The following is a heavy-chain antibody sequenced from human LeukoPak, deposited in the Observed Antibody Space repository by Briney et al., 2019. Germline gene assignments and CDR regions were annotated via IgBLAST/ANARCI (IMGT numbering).Heavy chain of an antibody. CDR2: ISGSGGST. D-gene: IGHD2-15*01. CDR3: ARSRDSTKKGWFDP. V-gene: IGHV3-23*01. J-gene: IGHJ5*02. Sequence: GGSLRLSCAASGFIFSSYAMSWVRQAPGKGLEWVSAISGSGGSTYYADSVKGRFTISRDNSKNTLYLQMNSLRAEDTAVYYCARSRDSTKKGWFDPWGQGTLVTVSS. CDR1: GFIFSSYA.